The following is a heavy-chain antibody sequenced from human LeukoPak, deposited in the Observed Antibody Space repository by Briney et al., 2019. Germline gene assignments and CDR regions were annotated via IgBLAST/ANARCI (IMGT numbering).Heavy chain of an antibody. D-gene: IGHD1-1*01. CDR3: GKDAGTSTWDDPLGY. V-gene: IGHV3-48*01. CDR1: GFTFSSYS. J-gene: IGHJ4*02. CDR2: ISSSSSTI. Sequence: PGGSLRLSCAASGFTFSSYSMNWVRQAPGKGLEWVSYISSSSSTIYYADSVKGRFTISRDNAKNSLYLQMNSLRAEDTAVYYCGKDAGTSTWDDPLGYWGQGTLVTVSS.